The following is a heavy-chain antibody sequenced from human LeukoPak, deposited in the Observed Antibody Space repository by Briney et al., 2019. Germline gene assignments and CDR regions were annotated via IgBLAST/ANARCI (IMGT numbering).Heavy chain of an antibody. CDR2: INYSGQT. CDR3: ARHRDLTDWFDP. Sequence: PSETLSLTCSVSGDSITSSGYFWGWIRQPPGKGLEWIGIINYSGQTFYNPSLKSRVTTSVDTSNNQFSLRLTSVTAADTAVYYCARHRDLTDWFDPWSQGSLVTVSS. CDR1: GDSITSSGYF. V-gene: IGHV4-39*01. J-gene: IGHJ5*02.